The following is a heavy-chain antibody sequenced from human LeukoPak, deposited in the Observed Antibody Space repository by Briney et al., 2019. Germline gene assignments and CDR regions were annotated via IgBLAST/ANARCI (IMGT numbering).Heavy chain of an antibody. D-gene: IGHD6-13*01. Sequence: SETLSLTCAVYGGSFSGYYWSWIRQPPGKGLEWIGEINHSGSTNYNPSLKSRVTISVDTSKNQFSLKLSSVTAADTAVYYCAREMYSSSVNWFDPWGQGTLVTVSS. CDR1: GGSFSGYY. CDR2: INHSGST. V-gene: IGHV4-34*01. CDR3: AREMYSSSVNWFDP. J-gene: IGHJ5*02.